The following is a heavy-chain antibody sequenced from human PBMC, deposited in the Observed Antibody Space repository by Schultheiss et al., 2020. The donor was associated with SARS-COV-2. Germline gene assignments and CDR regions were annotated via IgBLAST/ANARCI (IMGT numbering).Heavy chain of an antibody. D-gene: IGHD3-10*01. CDR1: GFTSSSYA. J-gene: IGHJ4*02. Sequence: GGSLRLSCAASGFTSSSYAMSWVRQAPGKGLEWVSSISGSGSNRYYADSVKGRFTISRDNSKNTLYLQMNSLRAEDTAVYYCARDWVTMVRGVIGLWGQGTLVTVSS. V-gene: IGHV3-23*01. CDR3: ARDWVTMVRGVIGL. CDR2: ISGSGSNR.